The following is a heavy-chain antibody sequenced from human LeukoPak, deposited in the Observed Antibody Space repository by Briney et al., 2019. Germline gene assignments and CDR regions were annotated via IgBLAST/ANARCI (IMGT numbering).Heavy chain of an antibody. Sequence: GGSLSLSCAASGFTFSSYGMHWVRQAPGKGLEWVAVIWYDGSNKYYADSVKGRFTISRDNSKNTLYLQMNSLRAEDTAGYYCARRYAQIFDYWGQGTLVTVSS. J-gene: IGHJ4*02. CDR3: ARRYAQIFDY. CDR2: IWYDGSNK. V-gene: IGHV3-33*01. CDR1: GFTFSSYG. D-gene: IGHD2-2*01.